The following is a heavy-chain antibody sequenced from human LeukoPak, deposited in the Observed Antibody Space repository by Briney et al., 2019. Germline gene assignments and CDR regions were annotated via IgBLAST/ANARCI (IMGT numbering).Heavy chain of an antibody. J-gene: IGHJ4*02. Sequence: GGSLRLSCAASGFTFSNYAMTWVCQAPGKGLEWVSAISGSDGNTYYADAVKGRFTMSRDNSKNTVYLQMNSLRADDTAVYYCAKTCGADCYSDFDYWGQGTLVTVSS. D-gene: IGHD2-21*02. CDR3: AKTCGADCYSDFDY. V-gene: IGHV3-23*01. CDR1: GFTFSNYA. CDR2: ISGSDGNT.